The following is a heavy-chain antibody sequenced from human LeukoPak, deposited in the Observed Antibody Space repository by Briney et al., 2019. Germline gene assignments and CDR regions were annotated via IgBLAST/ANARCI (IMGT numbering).Heavy chain of an antibody. CDR2: IVVGSGNT. CDR3: AADDLVDPRGIPAAM. D-gene: IGHD6-13*01. V-gene: IGHV1-58*02. J-gene: IGHJ4*02. Sequence: GTSVKVSCKASGSTFTSSAMQWVRQARGQRLEWIGWIVVGSGNTNYAQKFQERVTITRDMSTSTAYMELSSLRSEDTAVYFCAADDLVDPRGIPAAMWGQGTLVTVSS. CDR1: GSTFTSSA.